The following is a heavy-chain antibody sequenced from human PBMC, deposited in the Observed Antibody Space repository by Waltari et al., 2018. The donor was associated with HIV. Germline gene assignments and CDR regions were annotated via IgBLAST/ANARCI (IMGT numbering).Heavy chain of an antibody. D-gene: IGHD6-19*01. CDR2: IDYTSVT. J-gene: IGHJ4*02. CDR1: VGPVNRFY. V-gene: IGHV4-59*02. Sequence: QVRLQESGPGLVKPSETLSLTCAVSVGPVNRFYWSWISHVPGKGLEWIGCIDYTSVTDYKPSLKGRVTMSIQTSKNQFSLKLNSVTAADTAVYYCAGSVSGTVGYFDYWGPGTLVTVSS. CDR3: AGSVSGTVGYFDY.